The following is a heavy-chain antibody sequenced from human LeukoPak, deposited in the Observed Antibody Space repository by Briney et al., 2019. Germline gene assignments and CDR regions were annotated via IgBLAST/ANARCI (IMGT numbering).Heavy chain of an antibody. CDR3: ARVYDSSGYPGWDYYYYYMDV. CDR1: GYTFTGYY. V-gene: IGHV1-2*02. Sequence: GASVKVSCKASGYTFTGYYVHWVRQAPGQGLEWMGWINPNSGGTNYAQKFQGRVTMTRDTSISTAYMELSRLRSDDTAVYYCARVYDSSGYPGWDYYYYYMDVWGKGTTVTVSS. J-gene: IGHJ6*03. CDR2: INPNSGGT. D-gene: IGHD3-22*01.